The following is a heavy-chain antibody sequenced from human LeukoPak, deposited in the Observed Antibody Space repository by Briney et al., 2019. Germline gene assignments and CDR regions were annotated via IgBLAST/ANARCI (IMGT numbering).Heavy chain of an antibody. D-gene: IGHD3-10*01. CDR2: IYPGDSDT. J-gene: IGHJ6*02. CDR3: ARPYGSGKFYYYYGMDV. V-gene: IGHV5-51*01. CDR1: GYSFTSYW. Sequence: GESLKISCKGSGYSFTSYWIGWVRQMPGKGLEWMGIIYPGDSDTRYSPSFQGQVTISADKSISTAYLQWSSLKASDTAMYYCARPYGSGKFYYYYGMDVWGQGTTVTVSS.